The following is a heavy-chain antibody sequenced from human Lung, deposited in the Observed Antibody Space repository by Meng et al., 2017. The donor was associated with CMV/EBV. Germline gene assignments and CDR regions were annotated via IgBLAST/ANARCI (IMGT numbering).Heavy chain of an antibody. Sequence: SXAASGFTFSSYAMSWVRQAPGKGLEWVSVIYSGGSSTYYADSVKGRFTISRDNSKNTLYLQMNSLRAEDTAVYYCAKEHREFDWLHYFDYWGQGTLVXVSS. CDR2: IYSGGSST. CDR1: GFTFSSYA. CDR3: AKEHREFDWLHYFDY. D-gene: IGHD3-9*01. V-gene: IGHV3-23*03. J-gene: IGHJ4*02.